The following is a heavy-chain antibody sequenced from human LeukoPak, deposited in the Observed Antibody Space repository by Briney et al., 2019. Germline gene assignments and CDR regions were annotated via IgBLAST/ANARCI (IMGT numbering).Heavy chain of an antibody. D-gene: IGHD3-3*01. CDR2: LSGSGGST. V-gene: IGHV3-23*01. CDR1: GFTFSSYA. J-gene: IGHJ5*02. Sequence: GGSLRLSCAASGFTFSSYAMTWVRQAPGKGLEWVSTLSGSGGSTYYPDSVKGRFTISRDNSKNTLYLQMNSLRAEDTAVYYCAKAAGGDSWSGSRTWFDPWGQGTLVTVSP. CDR3: AKAAGGDSWSGSRTWFDP.